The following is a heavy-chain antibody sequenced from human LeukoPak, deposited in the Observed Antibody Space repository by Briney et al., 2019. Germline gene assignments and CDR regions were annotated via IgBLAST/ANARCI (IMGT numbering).Heavy chain of an antibody. D-gene: IGHD6-19*01. CDR2: IYHSGST. CDR1: GYSISSGYY. V-gene: IGHV4-38-2*02. CDR3: ARGIAVAGTHSYFDY. Sequence: PSETLSLTCIVSGYSISSGYYWVWIRQPPGKGLEWIGSIYHSGSTYYNPSLKSRVTISVDTSKNQFSLKLSSVTAADTAVYYCARGIAVAGTHSYFDYWGQGTLVTVSS. J-gene: IGHJ4*02.